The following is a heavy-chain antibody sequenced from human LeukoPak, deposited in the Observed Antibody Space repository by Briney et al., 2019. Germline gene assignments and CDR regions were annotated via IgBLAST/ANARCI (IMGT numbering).Heavy chain of an antibody. CDR2: INHSGST. J-gene: IGHJ4*02. CDR3: ARKLGLRRPFSY. CDR1: GGSFSGYY. Sequence: SETLSLTCAVYGGSFSGYYWSWIRQPPGKGLEWIGEINHSGSTNYNPSLKSRVTISVDTSKNQFSLKLSSVTAADTAVYYCARKLGLRRPFSYWGQGTLVTVSS. D-gene: IGHD4-17*01. V-gene: IGHV4-34*01.